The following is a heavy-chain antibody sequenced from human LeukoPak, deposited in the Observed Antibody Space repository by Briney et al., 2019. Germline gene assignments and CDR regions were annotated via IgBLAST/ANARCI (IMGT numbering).Heavy chain of an antibody. Sequence: SETLSLTCTVSGGSISRYYWSWIRQPPGKGLEWIGYIFYSGSTNYNPSLKSRVTISLDTSKNQFSLKLSSVTAADTAVYYCARVMVTTIDYWGQGTLVTVSS. J-gene: IGHJ4*02. V-gene: IGHV4-59*01. CDR3: ARVMVTTIDY. D-gene: IGHD2-21*02. CDR2: IFYSGST. CDR1: GGSISRYY.